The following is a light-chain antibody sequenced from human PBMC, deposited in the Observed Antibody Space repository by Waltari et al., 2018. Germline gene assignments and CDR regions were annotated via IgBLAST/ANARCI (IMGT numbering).Light chain of an antibody. J-gene: IGLJ2*01. V-gene: IGLV2-14*03. CDR3: SSYSRTSTLVV. CDR1: SSDGGGYNS. CDR2: DVS. Sequence: QSALTPPASVSGSPGQTITFSCTGASSDGGGYNSVSWYQQQPVKAPRLMIYDVSIRPSGVSNRFSGSKSGNTASLTISGLQAEDEADYYCSSYSRTSTLVVFGGGTKLAVL.